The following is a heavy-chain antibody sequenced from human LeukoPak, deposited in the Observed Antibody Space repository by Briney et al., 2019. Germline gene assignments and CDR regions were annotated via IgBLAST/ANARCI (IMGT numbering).Heavy chain of an antibody. CDR2: ISPIFCTA. V-gene: IGHV1-69*01. J-gene: IGHJ4*02. Sequence: SVKVSCKASGGTFSRYAISWVRQAPGQGLEGMMGISPIFCTANYAQKFQGRVTITADDSTSTAYMEQSSLRSEDTAVYYCAFHSGQLPFDYWGQGTLVTVSS. CDR1: GGTFSRYA. D-gene: IGHD6-19*01. CDR3: AFHSGQLPFDY.